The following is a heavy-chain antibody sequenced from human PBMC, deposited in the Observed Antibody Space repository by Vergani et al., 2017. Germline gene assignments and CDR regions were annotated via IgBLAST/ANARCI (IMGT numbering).Heavy chain of an antibody. CDR3: ARMGGYDEGDAFRIGYFDS. V-gene: IGHV4-31*03. Sequence: QVQLQESGPGLVKPSQTLSLTCSVSGDSISSGVYYWNWIRQHPGQGLEWIGYIYSTGSTHHNPSLRRRINMSVDTSKTQFSLKLNSVTAADTAMYYCARMGGYDEGDAFRIGYFDSWGPGILVTVSS. CDR2: IYSTGST. CDR1: GDSISSGVYY. D-gene: IGHD3-22*01. J-gene: IGHJ4*02.